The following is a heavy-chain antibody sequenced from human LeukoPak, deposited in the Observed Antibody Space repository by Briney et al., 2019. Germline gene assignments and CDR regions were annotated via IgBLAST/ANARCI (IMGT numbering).Heavy chain of an antibody. V-gene: IGHV1-2*02. Sequence: ASVKVSCKVSGYTLTELSMHWVRQAPGQGLEWMGWINPNSGGTNYAQKFQGRVTMTRDTSISTAYMELSRLRSDDTAVYYCARGDLGYSSGWYLDYWGQGTLVTVSS. CDR1: GYTLTELS. CDR3: ARGDLGYSSGWYLDY. D-gene: IGHD6-19*01. CDR2: INPNSGGT. J-gene: IGHJ4*02.